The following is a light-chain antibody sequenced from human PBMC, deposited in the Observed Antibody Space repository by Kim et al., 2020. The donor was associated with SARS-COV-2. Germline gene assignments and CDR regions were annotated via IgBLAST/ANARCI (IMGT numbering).Light chain of an antibody. CDR3: QQYGTSPYT. V-gene: IGKV3-20*01. Sequence: SPGERATLSCRASQSVSSSYLAWYQQKPGQAPRLLIYGASSRATGIPDRFSGSGSGTDFTLTISRLEPEDFAVYYCQQYGTSPYTFGQGTKLEI. J-gene: IGKJ2*01. CDR2: GAS. CDR1: QSVSSSY.